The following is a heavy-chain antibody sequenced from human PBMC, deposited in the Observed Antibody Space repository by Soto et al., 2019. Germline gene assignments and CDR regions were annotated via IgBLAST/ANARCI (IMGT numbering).Heavy chain of an antibody. Sequence: PGESLKISFTGSGYRFTSYWISGVRQMPGKCLEWMGRIDPSDSYTNYSPSFQGHVTISADKSISTAYLQWSRLKASDTAMYYCARHGYNRNDVWNYYYYGMDVWGQGTTVTVSS. CDR1: GYRFTSYW. CDR2: IDPSDSYT. D-gene: IGHD1-1*01. V-gene: IGHV5-10-1*01. CDR3: ARHGYNRNDVWNYYYYGMDV. J-gene: IGHJ6*02.